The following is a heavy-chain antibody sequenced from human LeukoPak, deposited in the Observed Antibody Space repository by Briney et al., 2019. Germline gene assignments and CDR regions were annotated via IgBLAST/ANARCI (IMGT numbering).Heavy chain of an antibody. J-gene: IGHJ4*02. CDR1: GFTFTTYG. CDR3: ARGDSGLWFGELLGY. Sequence: GGSLRLSCAASGFTFTTYGMHWVRQAPGKGLEWVAVISYDGSNKYYADSVKGRFTISRDNSKNTLYLQMNSLRAEDTAVYYCARGDSGLWFGELLGYWGQGTLVTVSS. D-gene: IGHD3-10*01. V-gene: IGHV3-30*03. CDR2: ISYDGSNK.